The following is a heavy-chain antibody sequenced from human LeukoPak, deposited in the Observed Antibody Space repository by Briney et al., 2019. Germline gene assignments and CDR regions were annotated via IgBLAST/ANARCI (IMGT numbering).Heavy chain of an antibody. CDR2: VFNGGTT. V-gene: IGHV4-59*11. CDR3: ASRPAGSTWYGVFDY. Sequence: PSETLSLTCSVSGGSINSHYWRWIRQPPGKRLEWIGYVFNGGTTNYIPSFKSRVTMSLDTSRDQFSLRLSSVTAADTAIYYCASRPAGSTWYGVFDYWSQGTLVTVSS. D-gene: IGHD6-13*01. CDR1: GGSINSHY. J-gene: IGHJ4*02.